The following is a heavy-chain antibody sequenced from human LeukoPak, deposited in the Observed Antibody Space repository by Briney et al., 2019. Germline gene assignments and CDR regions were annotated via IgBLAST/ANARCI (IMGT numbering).Heavy chain of an antibody. Sequence: PGGSLRLSCAASGFTFSSYSMIWVRQAPGKGLEWVSYISSSSSTIYYADSVKGRFTISRDNAKNSLYLQMNSLRAEDTAVYYCARSGLLEWLGYMDVWGKGTTVTVSS. CDR1: GFTFSSYS. CDR2: ISSSSSTI. D-gene: IGHD3-3*01. V-gene: IGHV3-48*01. CDR3: ARSGLLEWLGYMDV. J-gene: IGHJ6*03.